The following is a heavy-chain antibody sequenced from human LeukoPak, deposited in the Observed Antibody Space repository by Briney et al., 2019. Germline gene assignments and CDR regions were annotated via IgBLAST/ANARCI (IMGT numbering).Heavy chain of an antibody. D-gene: IGHD3-22*01. CDR1: GYSFTSYW. J-gene: IGHJ4*02. CDR2: IYPGDSDI. V-gene: IGHV5-51*01. CDR3: ARHPLDTSGYYDY. Sequence: GESLEISCKGSGYSFTSYWIGWVRQMPGKGLEWMGIIYPGDSDIRYSPSFQGQVTISADKSISTAYLQWSSLKASDTAMYYCARHPLDTSGYYDYWGQGTLVTVSS.